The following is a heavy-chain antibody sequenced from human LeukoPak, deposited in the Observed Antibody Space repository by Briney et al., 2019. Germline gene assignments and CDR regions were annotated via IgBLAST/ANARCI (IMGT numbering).Heavy chain of an antibody. Sequence: GASVKVSCKVSGYTLTELSMHWVRQAPGKGLEWMGGFDPEDGETIFAQTFQGRVTMTEDTSTDTAYMELSSLRSEDTAVYYCATAPKHYYDSSGYLDYWGQGTLVTVSS. V-gene: IGHV1-24*01. CDR3: ATAPKHYYDSSGYLDY. CDR2: FDPEDGET. J-gene: IGHJ4*02. D-gene: IGHD3-22*01. CDR1: GYTLTELS.